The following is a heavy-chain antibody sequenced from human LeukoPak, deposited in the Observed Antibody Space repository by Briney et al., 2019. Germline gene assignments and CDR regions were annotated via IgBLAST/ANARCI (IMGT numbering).Heavy chain of an antibody. Sequence: PGGSLRLSCAASGFTFSIYSMNWVRQAPGKGLEWVSSISSSSSYKYYADSVKGRFTISRDNAKNSLYLQMNSLRGEDTAVYYCARSDPQYYYDSSGYSYPLEFFQHWGQGTLVTVSS. V-gene: IGHV3-21*01. D-gene: IGHD3-22*01. J-gene: IGHJ1*01. CDR1: GFTFSIYS. CDR3: ARSDPQYYYDSSGYSYPLEFFQH. CDR2: ISSSSSYK.